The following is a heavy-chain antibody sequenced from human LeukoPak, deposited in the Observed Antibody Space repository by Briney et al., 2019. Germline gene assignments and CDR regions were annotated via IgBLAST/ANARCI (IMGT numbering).Heavy chain of an antibody. CDR3: ARADYDILTGYSYYFDY. Sequence: GESPKISCKGSGYSFTSYWISWVRQMPGKGLEWMGRIDPSDSYTNYSPSFQGHVTISADKSISTAYLQWSSLKASDTAMYYCARADYDILTGYSYYFDYWGQGTLVTVSS. D-gene: IGHD3-9*01. J-gene: IGHJ4*02. CDR2: IDPSDSYT. CDR1: GYSFTSYW. V-gene: IGHV5-10-1*01.